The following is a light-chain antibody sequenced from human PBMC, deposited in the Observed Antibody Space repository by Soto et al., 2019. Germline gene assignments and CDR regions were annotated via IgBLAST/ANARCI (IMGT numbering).Light chain of an antibody. V-gene: IGKV3-20*01. CDR2: AAS. CDR1: QSVDSKD. Sequence: EIVLTQSPGTLSLSPGERATLSCRASQSVDSKDLAWYQQRPGQAPRILIFAASSRATGIPDRFSGSGSGTDFTLTISRLEPGDFAVYYCQQYGSSPLTFGGGTKVDIK. CDR3: QQYGSSPLT. J-gene: IGKJ4*01.